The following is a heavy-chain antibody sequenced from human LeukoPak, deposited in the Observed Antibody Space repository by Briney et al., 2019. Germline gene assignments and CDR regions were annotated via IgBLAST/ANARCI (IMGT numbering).Heavy chain of an antibody. CDR1: GFTFSSYG. CDR3: ATDRELGPYYFDY. D-gene: IGHD7-27*01. V-gene: IGHV3-30*02. Sequence: PGGSLRLSCAASGFTFSSYGMHWVRQAPGKGLEWVAFIRYDGSNKYYADSVKGRFTISRDNSKNTLYLQMNSLRAEDTAVYYCATDRELGPYYFDYWGQGTLVTVSS. CDR2: IRYDGSNK. J-gene: IGHJ4*02.